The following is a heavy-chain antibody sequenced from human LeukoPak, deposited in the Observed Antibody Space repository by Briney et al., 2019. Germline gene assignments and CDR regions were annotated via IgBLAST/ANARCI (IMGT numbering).Heavy chain of an antibody. V-gene: IGHV1-2*02. D-gene: IGHD2-15*01. CDR1: GYTFTGYY. J-gene: IGHJ4*02. Sequence: ASVKVSCKASGYTFTGYYMHWVRQAPGQGLEWMGWINPNSGGTNYAQKLQGRVTMTTDTSTSTAYMELRSLRSDDTAVYYCAPSVRSGGSYYFDYWGQGTLVTVSS. CDR2: INPNSGGT. CDR3: APSVRSGGSYYFDY.